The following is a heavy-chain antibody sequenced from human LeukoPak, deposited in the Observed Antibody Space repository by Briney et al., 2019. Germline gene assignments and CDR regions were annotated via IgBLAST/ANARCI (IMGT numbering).Heavy chain of an antibody. CDR3: ARVDDY. V-gene: IGHV4-59*12. CDR2: IYYSGST. J-gene: IGHJ4*02. Sequence: SETLSLTCSVSGGSISTYYWSWIRQPPGKGLEWIGYIYYSGSTNYNPSLKSRVTISLDTSKNHFSLKVSSVTAAGTAVYYCARVDDYWGQGTLVTVSS. D-gene: IGHD3/OR15-3a*01. CDR1: GGSISTYY.